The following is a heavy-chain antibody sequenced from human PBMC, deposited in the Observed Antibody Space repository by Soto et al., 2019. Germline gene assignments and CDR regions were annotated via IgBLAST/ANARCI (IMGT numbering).Heavy chain of an antibody. V-gene: IGHV1-46*04. D-gene: IGHD6-19*01. J-gene: IGHJ4*02. CDR2: FDPSGVAT. CDR3: VREPPNSGWNEPFDY. CDR1: GYTFTSYF. Sequence: ASVKVSCKASGYTFTSYFIHWVRQAPGQGLEWMGVFDPSGVATNSVKGRFTISRDNSKNTLNVQMNSLRGEDTAVYYCVREPPNSGWNEPFDYWGQGTLVTVSS.